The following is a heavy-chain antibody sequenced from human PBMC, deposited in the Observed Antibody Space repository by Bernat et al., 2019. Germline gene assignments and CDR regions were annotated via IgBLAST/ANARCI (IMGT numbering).Heavy chain of an antibody. D-gene: IGHD3/OR15-3a*01. CDR1: GFTFSSYG. Sequence: QVQLVESGGGVVQPGRSLRLSCAASGFTFSSYGMHWVRQAPGKGLEWLAVIWYDGSNKYYADSVKGRFTISRDNSKNTLYLQMNSLRAEDTAVYYCARQRTGYYYFDYWGQGTLVTVSS. J-gene: IGHJ4*02. CDR2: IWYDGSNK. CDR3: ARQRTGYYYFDY. V-gene: IGHV3-33*01.